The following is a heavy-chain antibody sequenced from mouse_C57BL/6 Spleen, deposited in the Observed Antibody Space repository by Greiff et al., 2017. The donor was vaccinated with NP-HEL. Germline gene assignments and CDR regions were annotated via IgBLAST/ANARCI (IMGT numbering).Heavy chain of an antibody. D-gene: IGHD4-1*01. V-gene: IGHV1-82*01. J-gene: IGHJ4*01. CDR1: GYAFSSSW. CDR3: ARKLTGVDY. CDR2: IYPGDGDT. Sequence: VQLQQSGPELVKPGASVKISCKASGYAFSSSWMNWVKQRPGKGLEWIGRIYPGDGDTNYNGKFKGKATLTADKSSSTAYMQLSSLTSEDSAVYFCARKLTGVDYWGQGTSVTVSS.